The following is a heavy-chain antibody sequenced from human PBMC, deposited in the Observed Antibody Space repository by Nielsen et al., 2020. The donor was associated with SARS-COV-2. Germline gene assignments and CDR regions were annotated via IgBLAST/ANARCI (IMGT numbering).Heavy chain of an antibody. Sequence: SETLSLTCAVSGGSVSSNDWWTLVRQSPGKGLEWIGEVSHSGSINYNPSLKSRVTLSMDKSKRQFSLGLTSVSAADTAVYFCARGDLVVVPTPILGLGPFFYYFYLDVWGQGTTVTVSS. V-gene: IGHV4-4*02. CDR3: ARGDLVVVPTPILGLGPFFYYFYLDV. CDR1: GGSVSSNDW. CDR2: VSHSGSI. D-gene: IGHD2-2*01. J-gene: IGHJ6*03.